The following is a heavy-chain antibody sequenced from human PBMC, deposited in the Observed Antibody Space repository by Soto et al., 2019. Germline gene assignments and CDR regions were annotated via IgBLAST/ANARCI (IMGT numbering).Heavy chain of an antibody. CDR3: AGLRGYAGSPIDY. V-gene: IGHV4-59*01. Sequence: SETLSLTCTVSGGSIISGYWSWIRQPPGKGLEWIGYISHSGNTNYNPSVKSRVTLSVDTPKNQFSLRLSSVTTADTAVYYCAGLRGYAGSPIDYWGQGTLVTVS. J-gene: IGHJ4*02. D-gene: IGHD2-15*01. CDR2: ISHSGNT. CDR1: GGSIISGY.